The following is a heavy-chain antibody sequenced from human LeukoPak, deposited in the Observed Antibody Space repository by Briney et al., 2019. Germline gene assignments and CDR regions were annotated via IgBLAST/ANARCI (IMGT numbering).Heavy chain of an antibody. CDR3: ARDSYGSGSYYFDH. V-gene: IGHV4-59*01. J-gene: IGHJ4*02. Sequence: PSETLSLTCTVSGGTISSYYWTWIRQPPGKGLEWIGYIYYSGSTNYNPSLKSRVTISVDTSKNQFSLKLSSVTAADTAVYYCARDSYGSGSYYFDHWGQGTLVTVSS. CDR1: GGTISSYY. CDR2: IYYSGST. D-gene: IGHD6-19*01.